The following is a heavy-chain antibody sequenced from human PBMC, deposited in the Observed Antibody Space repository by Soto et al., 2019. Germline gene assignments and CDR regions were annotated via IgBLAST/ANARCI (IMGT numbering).Heavy chain of an antibody. Sequence: QLQLQGSGPGLVKPSETLSLTCTVSGGSVGSSSYYWGWIRQPPGKALEWIGSIYYNGNTFYNPYLESRVSISIDPSRNHCSLNLRSVTATDTAVYFCARRLKYCSSTSCHFDYWGQGNLVTVSS. J-gene: IGHJ4*02. CDR1: GGSVGSSSYY. CDR3: ARRLKYCSSTSCHFDY. D-gene: IGHD2-2*01. CDR2: IYYNGNT. V-gene: IGHV4-39*02.